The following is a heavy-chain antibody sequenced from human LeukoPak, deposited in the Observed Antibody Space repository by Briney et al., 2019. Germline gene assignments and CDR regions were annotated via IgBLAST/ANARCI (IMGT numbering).Heavy chain of an antibody. Sequence: ASVKVSCKASGYSFTDYYMHWVRQAPGKGLEWMGWTNPDSGGTSSAQKFKGRVTMTRDTSISIAYMDLSSLRSDDTATYYCATSRLRPETCFDPWGQGTLVTVSS. CDR3: ATSRLRPETCFDP. CDR1: GYSFTDYY. D-gene: IGHD1-1*01. J-gene: IGHJ5*02. V-gene: IGHV1-2*02. CDR2: TNPDSGGT.